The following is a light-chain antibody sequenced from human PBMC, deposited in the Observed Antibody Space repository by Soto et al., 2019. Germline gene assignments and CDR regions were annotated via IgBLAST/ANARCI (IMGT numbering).Light chain of an antibody. J-gene: IGLJ2*01. CDR2: EVS. CDR3: SSYAGSNNLV. V-gene: IGLV2-8*01. Sequence: QSALTQPPSASGSPGQSVTISCTGTSSDVGGYNYVSWYQQHPGKAPKLMIYEVSKRPSGVPDRFSGSKSGTTASLTVSGLHDEDEAYYYCSSYAGSNNLVFGGGTKLTVL. CDR1: SSDVGGYNY.